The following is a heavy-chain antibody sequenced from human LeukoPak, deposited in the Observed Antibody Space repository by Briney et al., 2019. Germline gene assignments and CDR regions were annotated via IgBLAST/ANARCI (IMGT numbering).Heavy chain of an antibody. CDR2: IYYSGRT. CDR3: ARRRYYDGSGYLE. J-gene: IGHJ1*01. Sequence: SETLSLTCSVYGDSVSRSDCYWDWIRQPPGKGLEWIGTIYYSGRTYYSPSLKSRVTMSVDPSNNQFSLNLRSVTAADTALYYCARRRYYDGSGYLEWGQGTLLSVSS. D-gene: IGHD3-22*01. CDR1: GDSVSRSDCY. V-gene: IGHV4-39*01.